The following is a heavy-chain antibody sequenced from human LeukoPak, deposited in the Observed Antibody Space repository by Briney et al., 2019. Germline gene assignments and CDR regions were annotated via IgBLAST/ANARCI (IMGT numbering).Heavy chain of an antibody. Sequence: GGSLRLSCAASGFTFSDYYMSWIRQAPGKGLEWVSYISSSGSAIYYADSVKGRFTISRDNAKNSLYLQMNSLRAEDTAVYYCARKDYYDSSGQYYGMDVWGQGTTVTVSS. CDR2: ISSSGSAI. D-gene: IGHD3-22*01. CDR3: ARKDYYDSSGQYYGMDV. J-gene: IGHJ6*02. CDR1: GFTFSDYY. V-gene: IGHV3-11*01.